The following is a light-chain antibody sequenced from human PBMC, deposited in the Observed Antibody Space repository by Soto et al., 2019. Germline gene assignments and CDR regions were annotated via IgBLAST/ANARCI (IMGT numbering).Light chain of an antibody. CDR2: EVT. CDR1: SSDVGGYDY. Sequence: SALTQPASVSGSPGQSIAISCTGTSSDVGGYDYVSWYQQHPDKAPKLMIYEVTKRPSGGSNRFSGSKSGNTAPLTISGLQPEDEADYYCSSHTSGSTRVFGSGTKVTVL. CDR3: SSHTSGSTRV. J-gene: IGLJ1*01. V-gene: IGLV2-14*01.